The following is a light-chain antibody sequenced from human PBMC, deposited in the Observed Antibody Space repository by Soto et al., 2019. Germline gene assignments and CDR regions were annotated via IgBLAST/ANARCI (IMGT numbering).Light chain of an antibody. V-gene: IGKV1D-8*01. J-gene: IGKJ1*01. CDR2: AAS. Sequence: VIWMTQSPSLLSASTGDRFTVSCLMSQGISSYLAWYQQKPGKAPELLIYAASTLQSGVPSRFSGSGSGTDFTLTISCLQSEDFATYYCQQYYSFPPWTFGQGTKVDI. CDR1: QGISSY. CDR3: QQYYSFPPWT.